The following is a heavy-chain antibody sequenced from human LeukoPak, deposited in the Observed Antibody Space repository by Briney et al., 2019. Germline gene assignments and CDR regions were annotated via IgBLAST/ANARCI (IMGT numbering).Heavy chain of an antibody. Sequence: GGSQSLLCAASGLTLSSYEMNWVRQAPGKGLEWVSYISSSGSSIYYADSVKGRFTISRDNAKDSLYLQMNSLRAEDTAVYYCARNGYGHFDYWGQGTLVTVSS. CDR1: GLTLSSYE. V-gene: IGHV3-48*03. J-gene: IGHJ4*02. CDR3: ARNGYGHFDY. CDR2: ISSSGSSI. D-gene: IGHD5-18*01.